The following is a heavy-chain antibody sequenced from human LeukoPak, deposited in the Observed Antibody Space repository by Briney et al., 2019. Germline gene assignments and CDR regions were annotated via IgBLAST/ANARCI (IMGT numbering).Heavy chain of an antibody. Sequence: GGSLRLSCAASGFTFSNSAMSWVRQTAEKGLEWVSLISGTGTDTYYADSVKGRFTISRDNSENTVYLQMDSLRAEDTAVYYCAKDRAPYYYGSECWGQGTLVTVSS. J-gene: IGHJ4*02. CDR1: GFTFSNSA. CDR2: ISGTGTDT. V-gene: IGHV3-23*01. D-gene: IGHD3-10*01. CDR3: AKDRAPYYYGSEC.